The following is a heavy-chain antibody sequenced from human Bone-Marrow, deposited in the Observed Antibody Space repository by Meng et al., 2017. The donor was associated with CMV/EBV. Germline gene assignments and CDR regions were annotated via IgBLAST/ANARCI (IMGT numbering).Heavy chain of an antibody. V-gene: IGHV3-21*01. J-gene: IGHJ3*01. CDR2: IRSSTNDM. CDR1: GFTFSIYS. D-gene: IGHD3-3*01. CDR3: ARDVWGGHSDGAFDF. Sequence: GESLKISCIASGFTFSIYSMNWVRQAPGKGLEWISSIRSSTNDMYYTDSVRGRFTISRDIAKNSLYLQMDSLGVEDTALYYCARDVWGGHSDGAFDFWGQGTMVTVSS.